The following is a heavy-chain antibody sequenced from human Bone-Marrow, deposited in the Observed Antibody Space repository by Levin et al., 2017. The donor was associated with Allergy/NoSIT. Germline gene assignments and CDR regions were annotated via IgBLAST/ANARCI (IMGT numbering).Heavy chain of an antibody. CDR3: AKEYGRKMGV. Sequence: GGSLRLSCAASGFTFSSYGMHWVRQAPGKGLEWVAFISYDGTNKYYGDSVKGRFTISRDSPKKTLHLQMNSLRAEDTAVYYCAKEYGRKMGVWGQGTTVTVSS. CDR2: ISYDGTNK. J-gene: IGHJ6*02. D-gene: IGHD3-10*01. CDR1: GFTFSSYG. V-gene: IGHV3-30*18.